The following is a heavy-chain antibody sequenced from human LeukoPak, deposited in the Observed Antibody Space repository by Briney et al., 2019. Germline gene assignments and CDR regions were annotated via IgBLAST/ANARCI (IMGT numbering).Heavy chain of an antibody. CDR2: ISSSGSTK. Sequence: GGSLRLSCAASGFTFSPYEMNWVRQAPGKGLEWLSYISSSGSTKYYADSVKGRFTISRDNAKNSLYLQMNSLRAEDTAVYYCARDSELSVAGVGATMYYWGQGTLVTVSS. CDR1: GFTFSPYE. J-gene: IGHJ4*02. CDR3: ARDSELSVAGVGATMYY. D-gene: IGHD1-26*01. V-gene: IGHV3-48*03.